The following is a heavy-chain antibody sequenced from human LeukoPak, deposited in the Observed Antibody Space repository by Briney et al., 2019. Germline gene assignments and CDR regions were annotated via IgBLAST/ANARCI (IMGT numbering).Heavy chain of an antibody. Sequence: PGGSLRLSCAASGFTFSSYAMNWVRQAPGKGLEWVSAISGSGGSTYYADSVKGRFTISRDNSKNPLYLQMNSLRAEDTAVYYCAKGKDDSSGWYFFYWGQGTLVTVSS. CDR1: GFTFSSYA. V-gene: IGHV3-23*01. J-gene: IGHJ4*02. CDR2: ISGSGGST. D-gene: IGHD6-19*01. CDR3: AKGKDDSSGWYFFY.